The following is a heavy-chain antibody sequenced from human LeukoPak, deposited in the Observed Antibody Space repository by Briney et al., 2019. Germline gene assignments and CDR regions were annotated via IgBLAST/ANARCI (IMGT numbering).Heavy chain of an antibody. J-gene: IGHJ4*02. CDR2: ISAYNGNT. Sequence: ASVKVSCEASGYTFTSYGISWVRQAPGQGLEWMGWISAYNGNTNYAQKLQGRVTMTTDTSTSTAYMELRSLRSDDTAVYYCARDKHSYYYDSSGYYVFDYWGQGTLVTVSS. CDR1: GYTFTSYG. D-gene: IGHD3-22*01. CDR3: ARDKHSYYYDSSGYYVFDY. V-gene: IGHV1-18*01.